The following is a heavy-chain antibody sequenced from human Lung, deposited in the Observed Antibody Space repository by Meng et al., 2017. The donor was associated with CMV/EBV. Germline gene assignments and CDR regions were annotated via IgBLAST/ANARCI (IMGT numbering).Heavy chain of an antibody. V-gene: IGHV1-2*02. CDR2: IHPHRGDT. CDR3: ARENNWGSDY. Sequence: SVXVSCKASGYTFTAHYFHWVRQAPGQGLEWMGWIHPHRGDTNYAQQFQGRVTLTRDTSINTGYMELTRLTSDDTAVYYCARENNWGSDYWGQGTLVNVSS. CDR1: GYTFTAHY. J-gene: IGHJ4*02. D-gene: IGHD7-27*01.